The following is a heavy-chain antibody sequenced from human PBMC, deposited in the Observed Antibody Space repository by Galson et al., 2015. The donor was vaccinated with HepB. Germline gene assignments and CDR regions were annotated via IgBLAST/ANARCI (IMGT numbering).Heavy chain of an antibody. CDR3: ARTYYDSSGFDY. V-gene: IGHV3-30-3*01. Sequence: LRLSCAASGFTFSSYAMHWVRQAPGKGLEWVAVISYDGSNKYYADSVKGRFTISRDNSKNTLYLQMNSLRAEDTAVYYCARTYYDSSGFDYWGQGTLVTVSS. CDR1: GFTFSSYA. CDR2: ISYDGSNK. D-gene: IGHD3-22*01. J-gene: IGHJ4*02.